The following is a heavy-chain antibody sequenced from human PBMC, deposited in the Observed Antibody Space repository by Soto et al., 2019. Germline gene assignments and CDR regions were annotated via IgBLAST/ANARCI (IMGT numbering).Heavy chain of an antibody. D-gene: IGHD3-10*01. Sequence: QVQLVESGGGVVQPGRSLRLSCAASGFTFSSYAMHWVGQAPGRGRGWGAVIPYEGSNKYYANSVKGGFTISRDNSKNTLYLQMNSLRAEDTAVYYCARTTMVRGVIPDYWGQGTLVTVSS. V-gene: IGHV3-30-3*01. J-gene: IGHJ4*02. CDR1: GFTFSSYA. CDR3: ARTTMVRGVIPDY. CDR2: IPYEGSNK.